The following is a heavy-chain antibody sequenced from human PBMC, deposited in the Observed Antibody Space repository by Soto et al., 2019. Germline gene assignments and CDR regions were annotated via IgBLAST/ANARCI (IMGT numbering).Heavy chain of an antibody. D-gene: IGHD4-4*01. J-gene: IGHJ5*02. CDR3: GKALTVKGNTGFDP. CDR1: GFTFRSYA. CDR2: ISGSGGST. Sequence: GGSLRLSCAASGFTFRSYAMSWVRQAPGKGLEWVSTISGSGGSTYYVESVKGRFTISRDNSKNTLYLQMNSLSAEDTAVYYWGKALTVKGNTGFDPGGKETLVTFPS. V-gene: IGHV3-23*01.